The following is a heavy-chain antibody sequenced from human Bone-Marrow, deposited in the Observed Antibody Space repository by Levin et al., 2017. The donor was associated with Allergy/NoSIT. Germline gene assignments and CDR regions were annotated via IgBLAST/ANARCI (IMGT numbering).Heavy chain of an antibody. CDR1: GFTFSNAW. CDR2: VKRESDGGTI. Sequence: GESLKISCAASGFTFSNAWMNWVRQAPGKGLEWVGRVKRESDGGTIDYATPVKGRFTISRDDLRDTLYLQLNSLKTEDTAVYYCATDKQLWLGFDYWGQGTLVTVSS. V-gene: IGHV3-15*07. J-gene: IGHJ4*02. D-gene: IGHD5-18*01. CDR3: ATDKQLWLGFDY.